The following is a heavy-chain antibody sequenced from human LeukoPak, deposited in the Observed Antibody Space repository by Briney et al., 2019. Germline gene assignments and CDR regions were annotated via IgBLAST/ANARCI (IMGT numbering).Heavy chain of an antibody. CDR3: TTFRVRGVIFYYYYMDV. CDR2: ISSGGDDT. D-gene: IGHD3-10*01. Sequence: GGSLRLSCAASGITFRSYAMSWVRQAPGKGLEWVSGISSGGDDTYYADSVKGRFIISRDNSKNTLYLQMNSLKTEDTAVYYCTTFRVRGVIFYYYYMDVWGKGTTVTVSS. J-gene: IGHJ6*03. CDR1: GITFRSYA. V-gene: IGHV3-23*01.